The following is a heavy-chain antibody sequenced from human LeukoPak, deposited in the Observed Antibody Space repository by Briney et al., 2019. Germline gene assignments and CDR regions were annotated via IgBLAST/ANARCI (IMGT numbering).Heavy chain of an antibody. V-gene: IGHV3-30*04. J-gene: IGHJ4*02. Sequence: GGSLRLSCSASGFTFSIYAMHWVRQTPDRGLEWVGFLSSDGSYDQYRESVRGRFSISRDNSKNTLYLEMNSLTVDDTGVYYCAREGTYPDFWSGYFEYWGQGTLAIVSS. D-gene: IGHD3-3*01. CDR1: GFTFSIYA. CDR2: LSSDGSYD. CDR3: AREGTYPDFWSGYFEY.